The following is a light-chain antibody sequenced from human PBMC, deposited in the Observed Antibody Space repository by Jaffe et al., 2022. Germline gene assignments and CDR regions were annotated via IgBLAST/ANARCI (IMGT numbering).Light chain of an antibody. CDR2: KDS. J-gene: IGLJ3*02. CDR1: LLTKKY. V-gene: IGLV3-27*01. CDR3: YSVADNMVV. Sequence: SYELTQPSSVSVSPGQTARITCSGDLLTKKYTRWFQQKPGQAPVLVIYKDSERPSGIPERFSGSSSGTTVTLTISGAQVEDEADYYCYSVADNMVVFGGGTKLTVL.